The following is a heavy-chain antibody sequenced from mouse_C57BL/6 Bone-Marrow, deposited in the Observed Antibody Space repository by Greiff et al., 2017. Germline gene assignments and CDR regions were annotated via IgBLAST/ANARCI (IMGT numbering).Heavy chain of an antibody. CDR1: GFTFSSYA. Sequence: EVQLVESGGGLVKPGGSLKLSCAASGFTFSSYAMSWVRQTPEKRLEWVATISDGGSYTYYPDNVKGRFTISRDTAKNNLYLQMSHLKSEDTAMYYCARDPYYGNYVAFAYCGQGTLVIVSA. D-gene: IGHD2-10*01. CDR2: ISDGGSYT. CDR3: ARDPYYGNYVAFAY. J-gene: IGHJ3*01. V-gene: IGHV5-4*01.